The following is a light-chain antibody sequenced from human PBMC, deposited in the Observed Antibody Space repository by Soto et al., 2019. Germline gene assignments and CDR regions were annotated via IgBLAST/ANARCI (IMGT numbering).Light chain of an antibody. Sequence: QSALTQPASVSGSPGQWITISCTGTSSDVGSYNLVSWYQQHPGKAPKLMIYEVSKRPSGVSHRFSGSKSGNTASLTISGLQAEDEADYYCCSYAGSSAYVFGTGTQLTVL. CDR1: SSDVGSYNL. CDR3: CSYAGSSAYV. CDR2: EVS. V-gene: IGLV2-23*02. J-gene: IGLJ1*01.